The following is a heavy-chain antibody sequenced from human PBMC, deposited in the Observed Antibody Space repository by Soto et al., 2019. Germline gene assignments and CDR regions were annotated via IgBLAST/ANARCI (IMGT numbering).Heavy chain of an antibody. CDR1: EGTFNSYA. Sequence: QAQVVQSGAEVRKPGSSVKLSCKASEGTFNSYAIAWVRQAPGQGLEWMGGIIPFYNTLNYAQKFQDRVTITADDSTNTVYMELSSLRSDDTAVYFCASGASRWYPYCFDSWAQGTLVTVSS. V-gene: IGHV1-69*01. D-gene: IGHD6-13*01. CDR3: ASGASRWYPYCFDS. J-gene: IGHJ4*02. CDR2: IIPFYNTL.